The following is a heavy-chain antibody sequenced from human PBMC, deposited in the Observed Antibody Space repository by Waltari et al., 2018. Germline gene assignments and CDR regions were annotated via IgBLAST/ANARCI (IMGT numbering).Heavy chain of an antibody. D-gene: IGHD3-16*01. CDR2: IYDSGTT. Sequence: QLQLQESGPGLVKPSDTLSLTCTVSGGSISSSPLFWGRIRQPLGKGLEWIGSIYDSGTTYYNPSLKSRVTISVDTSKNQFSLKVNSVTAADTAVYYCATHPPSQLGVVLNWFDPWGQGILVTVSS. CDR3: ATHPPSQLGVVLNWFDP. V-gene: IGHV4-39*01. J-gene: IGHJ5*02. CDR1: GGSISSSPLF.